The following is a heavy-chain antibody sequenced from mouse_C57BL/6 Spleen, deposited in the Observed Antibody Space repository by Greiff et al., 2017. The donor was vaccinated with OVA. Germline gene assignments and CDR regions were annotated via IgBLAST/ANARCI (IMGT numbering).Heavy chain of an antibody. D-gene: IGHD6-1*01. V-gene: IGHV1-82*01. CDR2: IYPGDGDT. CDR3: APLDAMDY. Sequence: VQRVESGPELVKPGASVKISCKASGYAFSSSWMNWVKQRPGKGLEWIGRIYPGDGDTNYNGKFKGKATLTADKSSSTAYMQLSSLTSEDSAVYFCAPLDAMDYWGQGTSVTVSS. CDR1: GYAFSSSW. J-gene: IGHJ4*01.